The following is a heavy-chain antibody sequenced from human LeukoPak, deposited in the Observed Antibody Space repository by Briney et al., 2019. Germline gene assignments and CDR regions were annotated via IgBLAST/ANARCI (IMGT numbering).Heavy chain of an antibody. J-gene: IGHJ4*02. V-gene: IGHV4-59*08. CDR2: IYYSGIT. CDR3: ASTYYYDSSGRYGDY. Sequence: PSETLSLTYTVPGGSISSYYWSWIRQPPGKGLEWIGHIYYSGITNYNPSLKSGVSISVDTTKNQFSLKLSFVTAADTAVYYCASTYYYDSSGRYGDYWGQGTLVTVSS. CDR1: GGSISSYY. D-gene: IGHD3-22*01.